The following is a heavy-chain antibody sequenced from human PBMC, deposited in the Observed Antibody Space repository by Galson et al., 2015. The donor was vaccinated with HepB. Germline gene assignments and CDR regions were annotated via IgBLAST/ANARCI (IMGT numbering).Heavy chain of an antibody. D-gene: IGHD5-12*01. Sequence: SLRLSCAASGFTFSSYGMHWVRQAPGKGLEWVAVISYDGSNKYYADSVKGRFTISRDNSKNTLYLQMNSLRAEDTAVYYCAKAPRGLATIRIDYWGQGTLVTVSS. V-gene: IGHV3-30*18. CDR2: ISYDGSNK. J-gene: IGHJ4*02. CDR3: AKAPRGLATIRIDY. CDR1: GFTFSSYG.